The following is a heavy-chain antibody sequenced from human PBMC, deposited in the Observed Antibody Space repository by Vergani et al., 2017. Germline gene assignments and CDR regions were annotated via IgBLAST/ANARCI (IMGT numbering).Heavy chain of an antibody. D-gene: IGHD3-22*01. CDR3: ARLYYYDSSWFDP. J-gene: IGHJ5*02. V-gene: IGHV4-39*01. CDR2: IYYSGST. CDR1: GGSISSSSYY. Sequence: QLQLQESGPGLVKPSETLSLTCTVSGGSISSSSYYWGWIRQPPGKGLEWIGSIYYSGSTYYNPSLKSRVTISVDTSKNQFSLRLSSVTAADTAVYYWARLYYYDSSWFDPWGQGTLVTVSS.